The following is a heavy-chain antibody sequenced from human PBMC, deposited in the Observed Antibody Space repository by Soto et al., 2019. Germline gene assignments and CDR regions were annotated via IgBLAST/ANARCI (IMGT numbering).Heavy chain of an antibody. Sequence: SETLSLTCAVYGGSFSGYYWSWIRQPPGKGLEWIGEINHSGSTNYNPSLKSRVTISVDTSKNQFSLKLSSVTAADTAVYYCARGTGYSSSWYRWFDPRGQGTLVTVSS. CDR1: GGSFSGYY. D-gene: IGHD6-13*01. CDR3: ARGTGYSSSWYRWFDP. V-gene: IGHV4-34*01. CDR2: INHSGST. J-gene: IGHJ5*02.